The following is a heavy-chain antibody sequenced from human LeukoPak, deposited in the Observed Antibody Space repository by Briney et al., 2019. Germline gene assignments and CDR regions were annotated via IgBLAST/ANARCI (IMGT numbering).Heavy chain of an antibody. CDR1: GFTFSSYS. CDR2: ISSSSSYI. J-gene: IGHJ4*02. D-gene: IGHD6-6*01. V-gene: IGHV3-21*01. CDR3: ARGPNSNWSGLDF. Sequence: GGSLRLSCAASGFTFSSYSMNWVRQAPGKGLEWVSSISSSSSYIYYADSVKGRFTISRDNAKNSLYLQVNNLRAEDTAVYYCARGPNSNWSGLDFWGQGTLLTVSS.